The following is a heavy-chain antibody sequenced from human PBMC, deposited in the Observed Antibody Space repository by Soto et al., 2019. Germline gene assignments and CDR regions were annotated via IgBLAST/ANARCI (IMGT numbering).Heavy chain of an antibody. V-gene: IGHV1-24*01. J-gene: IGHJ4*02. CDR1: GYTLTELS. CDR3: ATEGGGNPGFDY. D-gene: IGHD2-15*01. CDR2: FDPEDGET. Sequence: GASVKVSCKVSGYTLTELSMHWVRQAPGKGLEWMGGFDPEDGETIYAQKFQGRVTMTEDTSTDTTYMELSSLRSEDTAVYYCATEGGGNPGFDYWGQGTLVTVSS.